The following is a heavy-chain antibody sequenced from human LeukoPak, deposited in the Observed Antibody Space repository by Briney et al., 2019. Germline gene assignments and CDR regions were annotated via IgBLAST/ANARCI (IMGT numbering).Heavy chain of an antibody. D-gene: IGHD3-22*01. CDR3: ARTSGFYDSSGYIFDY. V-gene: IGHV3-48*04. CDR2: ISSASNTI. Sequence: GESLRLSCAASGFTFSSYSMNWVRQAPGKGLEWVSYISSASNTIYYADSVKGRFTISRDNAKNSLYLQMNSLRAEDTAVYYCARTSGFYDSSGYIFDYWGQGTLVTVSS. J-gene: IGHJ4*02. CDR1: GFTFSSYS.